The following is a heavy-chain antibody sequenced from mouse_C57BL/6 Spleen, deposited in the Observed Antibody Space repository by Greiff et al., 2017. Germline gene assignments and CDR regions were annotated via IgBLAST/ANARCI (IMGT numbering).Heavy chain of an antibody. Sequence: VQRVESGPGLVAPSQSLSITCTVSGFSLTSYGVDWVRQPPGKGLEWLGVICGGGSTNYNSALMSRLSISKDNSKSQVFLKMNSLQTDDTAMYYCAKRERDWFAYWGQGTLVTVSA. CDR1: GFSLTSYG. CDR3: AKRERDWFAY. V-gene: IGHV2-9*01. J-gene: IGHJ3*01. CDR2: ICGGGST.